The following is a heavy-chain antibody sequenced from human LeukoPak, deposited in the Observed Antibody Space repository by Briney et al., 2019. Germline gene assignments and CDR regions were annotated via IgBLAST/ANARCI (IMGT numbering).Heavy chain of an antibody. V-gene: IGHV4-4*07. J-gene: IGHJ4*02. Sequence: PSETLSLTCTVSGGSINSYYWSWIRQPAGKGLEWIGRIYTSGSTNYNPSLKSRVTMSVDTSKNQFSLKLSSVTAADTAVYYCARDSYYYGSGSLDYWGQGTLVTVSS. CDR1: GGSINSYY. CDR3: ARDSYYYGSGSLDY. CDR2: IYTSGST. D-gene: IGHD3-10*01.